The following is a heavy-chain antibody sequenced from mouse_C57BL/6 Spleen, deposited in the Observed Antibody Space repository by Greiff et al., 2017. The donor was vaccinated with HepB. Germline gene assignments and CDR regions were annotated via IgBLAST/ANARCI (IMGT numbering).Heavy chain of an antibody. CDR3: AREGDYYGSSY. CDR1: GNAFSSSW. J-gene: IGHJ2*01. CDR2: IYPGDGDT. D-gene: IGHD1-1*01. V-gene: IGHV1-82*01. Sequence: QVQLQQSGPERGKPGASVKISGRASGNAFSSSWMNGVKQRPGKGLGWIGRIYPGDGDTNYNGKFKGKATLTADKSSSTAYMLLSSLTSEDSAVYFCAREGDYYGSSYWGQGTTLTVSS.